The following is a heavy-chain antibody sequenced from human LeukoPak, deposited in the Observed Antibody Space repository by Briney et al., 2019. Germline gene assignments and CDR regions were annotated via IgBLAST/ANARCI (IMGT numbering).Heavy chain of an antibody. V-gene: IGHV4-4*09. Sequence: SETLSLTCTVSGGSISSYYWSWIRQPPGKGLEWIGYIYTSGSTNYNPSLKSRVTISVDTSKNQFSLKLSSVTAADTAVYYCAGGIEPPWTYWGQGTLVTVSS. CDR1: GGSISSYY. CDR2: IYTSGST. D-gene: IGHD3-16*01. J-gene: IGHJ4*02. CDR3: AGGIEPPWTY.